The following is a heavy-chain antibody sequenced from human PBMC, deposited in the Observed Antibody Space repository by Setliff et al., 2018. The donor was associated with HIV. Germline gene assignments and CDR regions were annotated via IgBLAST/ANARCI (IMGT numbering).Heavy chain of an antibody. CDR2: VYASGET. CDR3: ARRVLQDSTITSSNWFDS. V-gene: IGHV4-4*09. CDR1: GDSISSYS. J-gene: IGHJ5*01. Sequence: SETLSLTCTVSGDSISSYSWNWIRQPPGRGLEWIGYVYASGETNYNPSPKSRVTMSTDTSRNQFFLNLNYATAADTAVYFSARRVLQDSTITSSNWFDSWGQGTLVTVSS. D-gene: IGHD2-2*01.